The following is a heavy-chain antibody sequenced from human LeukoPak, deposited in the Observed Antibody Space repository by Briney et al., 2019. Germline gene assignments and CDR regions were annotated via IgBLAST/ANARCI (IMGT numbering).Heavy chain of an antibody. J-gene: IGHJ5*02. V-gene: IGHV1-69*05. CDR2: IVPIFRSG. CDR1: GGTFRNYS. CDR3: AREANSRTTNRGARREYNWFDP. Sequence: ASVKVSCKASGGTFRNYSVSWVRRAPGQGLEWMGGIVPIFRSGNYAQNFHDRVTITTDESMITVYMELSSLTSDDTAVYYCAREANSRTTNRGARREYNWFDPWGQGTLVTVSS. D-gene: IGHD1/OR15-1a*01.